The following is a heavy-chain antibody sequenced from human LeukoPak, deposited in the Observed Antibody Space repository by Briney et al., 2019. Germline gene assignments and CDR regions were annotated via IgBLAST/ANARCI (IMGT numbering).Heavy chain of an antibody. J-gene: IGHJ5*01. V-gene: IGHV1-18*01. Sequence: GASVKVPCKATSRISWVRQAPGQGLEWMGWIGPYGGGTYYAQKFQGRITVTTDTSTSTVYMELRNLRSDDTAVYYCARDLWNFYDDSGYNRDFDSWGQGTLVTVSS. CDR3: ARDLWNFYDDSGYNRDFDS. D-gene: IGHD3-22*01. CDR2: IGPYGGGT. CDR1: TSR.